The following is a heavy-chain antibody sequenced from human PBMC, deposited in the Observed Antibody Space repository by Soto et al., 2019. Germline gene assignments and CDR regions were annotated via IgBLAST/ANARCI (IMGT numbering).Heavy chain of an antibody. CDR1: GYTFTSYY. V-gene: IGHV1-46*01. J-gene: IGHJ6*02. CDR2: INPSGGST. Sequence: ASVKVSCKASGYTFTSYYMHWVRQAPGRGLEWMGIINPSGGSTSYAQKFQGRVTMTRDTSTSTVYMELSSLRSEDTAVYYCARRLIKANYYYYGMDVWGQGTTVTVSS. D-gene: IGHD6-25*01. CDR3: ARRLIKANYYYYGMDV.